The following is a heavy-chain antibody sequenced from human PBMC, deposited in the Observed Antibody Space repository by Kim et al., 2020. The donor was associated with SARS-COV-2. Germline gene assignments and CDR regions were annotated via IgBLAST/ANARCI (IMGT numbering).Heavy chain of an antibody. Sequence: YAECVKGRFSISRDNAKNTLFLQMNSLRVEDTAVYYCARGECTSTSCLDYWGQRTLVTVSS. V-gene: IGHV3-74*01. J-gene: IGHJ4*02. D-gene: IGHD2-2*01. CDR3: ARGECTSTSCLDY.